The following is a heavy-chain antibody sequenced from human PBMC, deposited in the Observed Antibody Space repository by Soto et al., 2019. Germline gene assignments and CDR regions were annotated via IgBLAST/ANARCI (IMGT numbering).Heavy chain of an antibody. V-gene: IGHV4-61*01. D-gene: IGHD3-10*01. J-gene: IGHJ4*02. CDR3: ARIHYNSASFDY. Sequence: SEILSLTCTVSGVSISSVSISSNYWSWIRQPPGKGLEWIGSIQYNGNTKYSPSLKSRLTISIDTSKNQFSLHLSSVTAADTAVYYCARIHYNSASFDYWGQGTLVTVSS. CDR2: IQYNGNT. CDR1: GVSISSVSISSNY.